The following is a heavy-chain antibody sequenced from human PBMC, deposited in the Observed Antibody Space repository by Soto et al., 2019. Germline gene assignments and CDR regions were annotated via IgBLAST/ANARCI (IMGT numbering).Heavy chain of an antibody. J-gene: IGHJ3*02. V-gene: IGHV1-2*04. CDR1: RYTFTGYY. CDR3: ARERWELLTDGVAFDI. D-gene: IGHD1-26*01. Sequence: ASVKVSCKASRYTFTGYYMHWVRQAPGQGLEWMGWINPNSGGTNYAQKFQGWVTMTRDTSISTAYMELSRLRSDDTAVYYCARERWELLTDGVAFDIWGQGTMVTVSS. CDR2: INPNSGGT.